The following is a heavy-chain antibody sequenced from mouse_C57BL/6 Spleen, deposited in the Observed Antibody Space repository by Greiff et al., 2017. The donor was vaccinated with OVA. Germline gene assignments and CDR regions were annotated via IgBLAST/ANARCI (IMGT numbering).Heavy chain of an antibody. CDR3: ARSGNGYDGHWYFDV. Sequence: VQLQQPGAELVKPGASVKLSCKASGYTFTSYWMHWVKQRPGQGLEWIGMIHPNSGSTNYNEKFKSKATLTVDKSSSTAYMQFSSLTSEDSAVYYCARSGNGYDGHWYFDVWGTGTTVTVSS. J-gene: IGHJ1*03. V-gene: IGHV1-64*01. CDR2: IHPNSGST. D-gene: IGHD2-2*01. CDR1: GYTFTSYW.